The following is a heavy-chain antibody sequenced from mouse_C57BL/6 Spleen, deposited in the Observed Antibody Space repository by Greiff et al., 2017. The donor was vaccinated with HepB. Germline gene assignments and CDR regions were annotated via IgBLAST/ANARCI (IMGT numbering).Heavy chain of an antibody. CDR1: GYTFTDYY. D-gene: IGHD1-1*01. CDR3: ARDYYPYAMDY. CDR2: INPYNGGT. V-gene: IGHV1-19*01. Sequence: VQLKQSGPVLVKPGASVKMSCKASGYTFTDYYMNWVKQSHGKSLEWIGVINPYNGGTSYNQKFKGKATLTVDKSSSTAYMELNSLTSEDSAVYYCARDYYPYAMDYWGQGTSVTVSS. J-gene: IGHJ4*01.